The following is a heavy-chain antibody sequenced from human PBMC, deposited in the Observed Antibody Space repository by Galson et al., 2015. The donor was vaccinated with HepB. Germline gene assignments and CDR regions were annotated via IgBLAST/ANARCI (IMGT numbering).Heavy chain of an antibody. D-gene: IGHD4-17*01. V-gene: IGHV4-4*07. CDR3: ASTRHDYGDYGAWNYFDY. J-gene: IGHJ4*02. Sequence: SETLSLTCTVSGGSISSYYWSWIRQPAGKGLEWIGRIYTSGSTNYNPSLKGRVTMSVDTSKNQFSLKLSSVTAADTAVYYCASTRHDYGDYGAWNYFDYWGQGTLVTVSS. CDR2: IYTSGST. CDR1: GGSISSYY.